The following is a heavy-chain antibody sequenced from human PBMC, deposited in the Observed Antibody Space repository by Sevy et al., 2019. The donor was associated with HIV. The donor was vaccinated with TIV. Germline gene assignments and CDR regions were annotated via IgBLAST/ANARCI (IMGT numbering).Heavy chain of an antibody. CDR1: GFTVSSKY. V-gene: IGHV3-66*01. CDR2: IYSDGST. CDR3: ARDGGGIGGFDI. D-gene: IGHD3-16*01. Sequence: GGSLRLSCAASGFTVSSKYMNWVRQAPGKGLEWVSVIYSDGSTYYADSVRGRFTISRDNSKNTLYLQMNSLRAEDTAVYYSARDGGGIGGFDIWGQGTMVTVSS. J-gene: IGHJ3*02.